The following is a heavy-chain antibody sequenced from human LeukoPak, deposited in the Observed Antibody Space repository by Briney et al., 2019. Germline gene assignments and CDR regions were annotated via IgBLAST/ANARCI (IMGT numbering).Heavy chain of an antibody. CDR3: ARDLAVASSGDYYYYMDV. D-gene: IGHD6-19*01. Sequence: SETLSLTCTVSGGSISSHYWSWIRQPPGKGLEWIGYIYYSGSTNYNPSLKSRVTISVDTSKNQSSLKLSSVTAADTAVYYCARDLAVASSGDYYYYMDVWGKGTTVTVSS. J-gene: IGHJ6*03. CDR1: GGSISSHY. V-gene: IGHV4-59*11. CDR2: IYYSGST.